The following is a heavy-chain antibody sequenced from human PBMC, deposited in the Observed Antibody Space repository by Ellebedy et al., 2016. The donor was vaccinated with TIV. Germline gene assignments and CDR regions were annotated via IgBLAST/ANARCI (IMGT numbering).Heavy chain of an antibody. CDR3: ARDAPHSSYPT. V-gene: IGHV1-69*04. CDR2: IIPILGIA. Sequence: AASVKVSCKASGGTFSSYAISWVRQAPGQGLEWMGRIIPILGIANYAQKFQGRVTITADKSTSTAYMELSSLRSEDTAVYYCARDAPHSSYPTWGQGTLVTVSS. D-gene: IGHD6-19*01. CDR1: GGTFSSYA. J-gene: IGHJ4*02.